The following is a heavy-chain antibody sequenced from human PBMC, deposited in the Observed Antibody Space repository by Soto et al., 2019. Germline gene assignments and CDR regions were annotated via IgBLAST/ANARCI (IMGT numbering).Heavy chain of an antibody. J-gene: IGHJ4*02. D-gene: IGHD6-13*01. CDR3: DRGGGIANRGFDY. CDR2: LNSDGSST. V-gene: IGHV3-74*01. Sequence: EVQLVESGGGLVQPGGSLRLSCAASGFTFSSYWMHWVRQAPGKGLVWVSRLNSDGSSTNYADSVKGRCTISRDNDKNTLYLQIHTLTADDTAVYYGDRGGGIANRGFDYWGQGTLVTVAS. CDR1: GFTFSSYW.